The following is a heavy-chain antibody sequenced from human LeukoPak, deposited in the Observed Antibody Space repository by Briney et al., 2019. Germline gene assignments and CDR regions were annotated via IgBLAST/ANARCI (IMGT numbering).Heavy chain of an antibody. Sequence: PGGSLRLSCAASAFTFSYYGMHWVRQAPGKGQEWVAVIWADGNDKYYADSVKGRFTISRDNSRNTLYLQMDSLRSEDTAVYYCARDFFPVVDSTWYEIGYWGQGTLVTVSS. D-gene: IGHD2-21*01. CDR1: AFTFSYYG. V-gene: IGHV3-33*01. CDR2: IWADGNDK. J-gene: IGHJ4*02. CDR3: ARDFFPVVDSTWYEIGY.